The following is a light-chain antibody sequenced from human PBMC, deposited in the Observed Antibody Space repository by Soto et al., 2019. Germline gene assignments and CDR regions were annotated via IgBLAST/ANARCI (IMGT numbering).Light chain of an antibody. V-gene: IGLV1-44*01. J-gene: IGLJ2*01. CDR2: RDN. Sequence: QSVLTQPPSASGTPGQRVTISCSGGNSNLGSNPVNWYLHLPGTAPKLLIYRDNQRPSGVPDRFSGSKSGTSASLAISGLQSEDEADYFCSAWDDSIFAPVFGGGTKVTVL. CDR1: NSNLGSNP. CDR3: SAWDDSIFAPV.